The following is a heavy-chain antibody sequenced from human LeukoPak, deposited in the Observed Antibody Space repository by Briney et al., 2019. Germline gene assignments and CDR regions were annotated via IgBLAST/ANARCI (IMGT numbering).Heavy chain of an antibody. CDR3: ARVRSTSITMVRGVIITNYYYYMDV. Sequence: GASVKVSCKASGYTFSSYYMHWVRQAPGQGLEWMGIINPSGGSTRYAQKFQGRVTMTRDMSTSTVYMELSSLRAEDTAVYYCARVRSTSITMVRGVIITNYYYYMDVWGKGTTVTISS. V-gene: IGHV1-46*01. CDR2: INPSGGST. D-gene: IGHD3-10*01. CDR1: GYTFSSYY. J-gene: IGHJ6*03.